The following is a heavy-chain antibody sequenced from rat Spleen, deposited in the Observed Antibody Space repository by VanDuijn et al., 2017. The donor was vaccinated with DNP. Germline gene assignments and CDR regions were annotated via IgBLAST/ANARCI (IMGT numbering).Heavy chain of an antibody. J-gene: IGHJ3*01. V-gene: IGHV5-29*01. CDR2: INYDGNST. D-gene: IGHD1-12*03. Sequence: EVQLVESGGGLVQPGSSLKLSCAASGFNFNDYWMGWVRQAPRKGLEWVATINYDGNSTHYRDSVKGRFTISRDNGKRILYLQMDSLRSEDTATYYCARLGYYDGSYPNWFAYWGQGTLVTVSS. CDR1: GFNFNDYW. CDR3: ARLGYYDGSYPNWFAY.